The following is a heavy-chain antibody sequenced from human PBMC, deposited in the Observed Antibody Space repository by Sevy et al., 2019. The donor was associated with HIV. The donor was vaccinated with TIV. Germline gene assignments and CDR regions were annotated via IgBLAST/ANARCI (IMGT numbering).Heavy chain of an antibody. J-gene: IGHJ6*02. CDR3: ARDAAGGTTNSAMDV. CDR2: IYPNSGGT. V-gene: IGHV1-2*06. Sequence: ASVKVSCKASGYTFTDDYLHWVRQAPGQGLEWMGRIYPNSGGTNYAQKFQGRVTMTRDTSISTAYMELSRLRPDDTAVYFCARDAAGGTTNSAMDVWGQGTTVTVSS. CDR1: GYTFTDDY. D-gene: IGHD1-7*01.